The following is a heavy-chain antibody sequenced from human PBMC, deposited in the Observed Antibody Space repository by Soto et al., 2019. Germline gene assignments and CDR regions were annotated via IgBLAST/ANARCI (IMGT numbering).Heavy chain of an antibody. D-gene: IGHD3-3*01. CDR3: ARGKRGITIFGAYYYYGMDV. Sequence: SVKVSCKASGGTFSIYAISCVGQAPGQGLDWMGGIIPIFGTANYAQKFQGRVTITADESTSTAYMELSSLRSEDTAVYYCARGKRGITIFGAYYYYGMDVWGQGTTVTVSS. V-gene: IGHV1-69*13. CDR1: GGTFSIYA. CDR2: IIPIFGTA. J-gene: IGHJ6*02.